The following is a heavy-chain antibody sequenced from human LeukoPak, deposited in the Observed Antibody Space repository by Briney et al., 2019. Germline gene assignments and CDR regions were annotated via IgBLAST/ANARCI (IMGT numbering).Heavy chain of an antibody. Sequence: GGSLRLSCAASGFTFSDYYMSWIRQAPGKGLEWVSYISSSGSTIYYADSVKGRFTISRDNAKNSLYLQMNSLRAEDTAVYYCARDPMYYDILTGSFDYWGQGTLVTVSS. J-gene: IGHJ4*02. CDR2: ISSSGSTI. CDR1: GFTFSDYY. CDR3: ARDPMYYDILTGSFDY. V-gene: IGHV3-11*04. D-gene: IGHD3-9*01.